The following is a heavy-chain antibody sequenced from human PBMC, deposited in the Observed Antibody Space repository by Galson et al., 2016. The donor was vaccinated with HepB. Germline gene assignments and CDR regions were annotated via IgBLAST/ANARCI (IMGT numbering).Heavy chain of an antibody. J-gene: IGHJ4*02. V-gene: IGHV3-33*01. CDR2: TWYDGSKT. CDR3: ARDEIDSIFDA. CDR1: GFSFSSYG. D-gene: IGHD3-3*01. Sequence: RLSCAASGFSFSSYGVHWVRQAPGKGLEWVAFTWYDGSKTFYADSVKGRFTVSRDNSRNTIYLQINTLRAEDTAVYYCARDEIDSIFDAWGQGTLVIVSS.